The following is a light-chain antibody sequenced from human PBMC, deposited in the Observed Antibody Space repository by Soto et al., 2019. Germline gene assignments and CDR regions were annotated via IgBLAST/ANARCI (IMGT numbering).Light chain of an antibody. Sequence: EVVLTQSPGTLSLSPGERATLSCRASQSVGSSYLAWYQQKPGQAPRVLILGASTRASGIPARFSGSGSGTEFTLTISSLQSEDFAVYYCQQYNNWPRTFGQGTKVDI. CDR1: QSVGSSY. J-gene: IGKJ1*01. CDR3: QQYNNWPRT. V-gene: IGKV3-15*01. CDR2: GAS.